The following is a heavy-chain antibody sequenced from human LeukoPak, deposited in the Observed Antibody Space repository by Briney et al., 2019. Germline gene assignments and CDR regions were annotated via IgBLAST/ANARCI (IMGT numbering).Heavy chain of an antibody. CDR3: ARTSYSGSYVDY. D-gene: IGHD1-26*01. Sequence: GASVKVSCKASGYTFTSYDINWVRQATGQGLEWMGWMNPNSGNTGYAQKLQGRVTITRNTSISTAYMELSSLRSEDTAVYYCARTSYSGSYVDYWGQGTLVTVSS. CDR1: GYTFTSYD. CDR2: MNPNSGNT. V-gene: IGHV1-8*03. J-gene: IGHJ4*02.